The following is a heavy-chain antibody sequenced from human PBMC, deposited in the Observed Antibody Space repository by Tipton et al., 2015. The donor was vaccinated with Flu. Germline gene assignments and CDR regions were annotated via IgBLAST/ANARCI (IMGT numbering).Heavy chain of an antibody. CDR3: ARSSRSSYRAMFD. CDR2: ISNSGSS. J-gene: IGHJ4*02. CDR1: GDSISSFY. D-gene: IGHD3-10*02. Sequence: TLSLTCSVSGDSISSFYWSWIRQRPGKGLEWIAYISNSGSSNYNPSLKSRITVSVDTSKNQFSLILSSVTAADTAVYYCARSSRSSYRAMFDWGQGTLVTVSS. V-gene: IGHV4-59*01.